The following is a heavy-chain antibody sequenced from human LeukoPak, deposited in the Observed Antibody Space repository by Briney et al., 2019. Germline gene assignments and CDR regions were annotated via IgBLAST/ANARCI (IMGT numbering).Heavy chain of an antibody. V-gene: IGHV4-61*01. CDR2: IYYSGST. CDR3: ARLYYDFWSGYYHPAGFDY. Sequence: SETLSLTCTVSGGSISSSSYYWSWIRQPPGKGLEWIGYIYYSGSTNYNPSLKSRVTISVDTSKNQFSLKLSSVTAADTAVYYCARLYYDFWSGYYHPAGFDYWGQGTLVTVSS. CDR1: GGSISSSSYY. D-gene: IGHD3-3*01. J-gene: IGHJ4*02.